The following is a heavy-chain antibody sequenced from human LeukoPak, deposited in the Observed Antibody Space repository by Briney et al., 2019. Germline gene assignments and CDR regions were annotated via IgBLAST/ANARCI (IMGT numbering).Heavy chain of an antibody. V-gene: IGHV3-53*01. CDR1: GFTVSSNY. J-gene: IGHJ3*02. CDR2: IYSGGST. Sequence: PGGSLRLSCAASGFTVSSNYMSWVRQAPGKGQEWVSVIYSGGSTYYADSVKGRFTISRDNSKNTLYLQMNSLRAEDTAVYYCARIAHETYYYGSGSYYGAFDIWGQGTMVTVSS. CDR3: ARIAHETYYYGSGSYYGAFDI. D-gene: IGHD3-10*01.